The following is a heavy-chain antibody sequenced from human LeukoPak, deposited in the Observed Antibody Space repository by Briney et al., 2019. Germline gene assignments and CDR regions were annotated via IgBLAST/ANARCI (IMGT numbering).Heavy chain of an antibody. Sequence: GSLRLSCVASGFTVSSNYMAWVRQAPGKGLEWVSVIYSGGTIYYADSVKGRFTISRDNSKNTLYLQMNSLRAEDTAVYYCAREGSYDGSTMRYFDYWGQGTLVTVSS. CDR1: GFTVSSNY. V-gene: IGHV3-53*01. CDR2: IYSGGTI. CDR3: AREGSYDGSTMRYFDY. J-gene: IGHJ4*02. D-gene: IGHD3-22*01.